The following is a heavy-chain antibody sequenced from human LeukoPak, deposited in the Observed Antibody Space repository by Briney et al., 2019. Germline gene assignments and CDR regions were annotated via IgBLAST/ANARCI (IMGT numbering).Heavy chain of an antibody. V-gene: IGHV3-74*01. J-gene: IGHJ6*03. CDR2: IHRDGGMT. Sequence: AGGSLRLSCAASGFTFTGNSMHWVRQGPGKGLVWVARIHRDGGMTRYADSVEGRFTISRDNAKNTLYLQMNSLRAEDTAIYYCVRETGTIGYYMDDWGKGTTVTVSS. D-gene: IGHD2-8*01. CDR3: VRETGTIGYYMDD. CDR1: GFTFTGNS.